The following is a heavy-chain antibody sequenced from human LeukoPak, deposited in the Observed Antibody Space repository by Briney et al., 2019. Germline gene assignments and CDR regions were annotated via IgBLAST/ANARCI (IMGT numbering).Heavy chain of an antibody. J-gene: IGHJ4*02. Sequence: GGSLGLSCAASGVTFDDYAMHWARQAPGKGLEWVSGFIWNSGRIGYADSVKGRFTISRDNAKNSLYLQMNSLRPEDTALYYCVKEKAGSPFFDYWGQGTLVTVSS. CDR3: VKEKAGSPFFDY. V-gene: IGHV3-9*01. D-gene: IGHD6-13*01. CDR2: FIWNSGRI. CDR1: GVTFDDYA.